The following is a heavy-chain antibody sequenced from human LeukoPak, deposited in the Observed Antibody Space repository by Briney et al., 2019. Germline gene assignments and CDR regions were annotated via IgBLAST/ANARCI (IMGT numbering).Heavy chain of an antibody. V-gene: IGHV3-30*03. Sequence: GGSLRLSCAASGFTFTHYAMHWVRQTPGKGLEWVAVIFYDGTIQYYSDSVRGRLIVSRDNPENTLYLQMNGLRAEDTAVYYCARDPRGPAGYDSPARDTFDYWGQGTLVTVSS. CDR1: GFTFTHYA. CDR2: IFYDGTIQ. D-gene: IGHD3-22*01. CDR3: ARDPRGPAGYDSPARDTFDY. J-gene: IGHJ4*02.